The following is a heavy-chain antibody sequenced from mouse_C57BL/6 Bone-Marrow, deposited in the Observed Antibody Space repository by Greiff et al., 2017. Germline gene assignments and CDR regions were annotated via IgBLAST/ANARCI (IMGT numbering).Heavy chain of an antibody. V-gene: IGHV1-55*01. J-gene: IGHJ2*01. D-gene: IGHD2-5*01. CDR2: IYPGSGST. CDR3: ARSRSYYSNFDY. CDR1: GYTFTSYW. Sequence: VQLQQPGAELVKPGASVKMSCKASGYTFTSYWITWVKQRPGQGLEWIGDIYPGSGSTTSNEKFTSKATLTVDTSSSTAYMQLSSLTSEDSAVYYCARSRSYYSNFDYWGKGTTLTVSS.